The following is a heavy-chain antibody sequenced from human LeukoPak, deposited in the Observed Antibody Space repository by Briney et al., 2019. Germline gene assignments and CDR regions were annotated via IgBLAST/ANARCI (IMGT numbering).Heavy chain of an antibody. CDR1: GFTFSSYA. Sequence: PGGSLRLSCAASGFTFSSYAMHWVRQAPGEGLEWVAVISYDGSNKYYADSVKGRFTISRDNSKNTLYLQMNSLRAEDTAVYYCARNSGSGSYNYWGQGTLVTVSS. V-gene: IGHV3-30*01. D-gene: IGHD3-10*01. CDR3: ARNSGSGSYNY. J-gene: IGHJ4*02. CDR2: ISYDGSNK.